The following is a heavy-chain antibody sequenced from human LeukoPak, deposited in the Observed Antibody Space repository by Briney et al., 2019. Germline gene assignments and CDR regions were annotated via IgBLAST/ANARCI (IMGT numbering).Heavy chain of an antibody. Sequence: ASVKVSCKASGYTFTGYYMHWVRQAPGQGLEWMGWINPNSGGTNYAQKFQGRVTMTRDTSISTAYMELSRLRSDDTAVYDCARPSSYFGWTRYYFDYWGQGTLGTVSS. D-gene: IGHD3-9*01. J-gene: IGHJ4*02. CDR3: ARPSSYFGWTRYYFDY. CDR1: GYTFTGYY. V-gene: IGHV1-2*02. CDR2: INPNSGGT.